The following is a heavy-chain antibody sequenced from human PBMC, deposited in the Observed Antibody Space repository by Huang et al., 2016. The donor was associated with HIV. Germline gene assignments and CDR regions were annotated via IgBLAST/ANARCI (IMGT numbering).Heavy chain of an antibody. D-gene: IGHD3-3*01. J-gene: IGHJ2*01. CDR3: ARNHDFWRGRMFAISYFDV. V-gene: IGHV4-39*01. CDR2: LSYPGKM. CDR1: GGSINTGGYF. Sequence: QMRFQESGPGLVKPSGTLALTCNVSGGSINTGGYFWGWIRHPPGKGLEWVGSLSYPGKMHDDPSLKGRLTMSADTSKNQFSLNLSSVTAADTAIYYCARNHDFWRGRMFAISYFDVWGRGTLVTVAS.